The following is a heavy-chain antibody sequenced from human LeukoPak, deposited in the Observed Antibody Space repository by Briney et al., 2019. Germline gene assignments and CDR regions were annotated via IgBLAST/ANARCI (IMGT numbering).Heavy chain of an antibody. J-gene: IGHJ6*03. CDR1: GLTFQRYG. CDR2: ISGSGGGT. Sequence: GGSLRLSCEASGLTFQRYGVSWVRQAPGKGLEWVSNISGSGGGTHYASSVKDRAAISRDNSKNTVYLQINGLRAEDTAVYFCAKRDENYYSMDVWGRGTTVTVSS. CDR3: AKRDENYYSMDV. V-gene: IGHV3-23*01.